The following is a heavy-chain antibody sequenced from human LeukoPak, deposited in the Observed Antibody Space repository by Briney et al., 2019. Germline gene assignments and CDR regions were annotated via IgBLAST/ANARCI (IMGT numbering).Heavy chain of an antibody. CDR3: AREHSSGWQITYYFDY. Sequence: SETLSLTCTVSGGSISSHYWSWIRQPAGKGLEWIGRIYTSGSTNYNPSLKSRVTMSVDTSKNQFSLKLSSVTAADTAVYYCAREHSSGWQITYYFDYWGQGTLVTVSS. CDR2: IYTSGST. J-gene: IGHJ4*02. CDR1: GGSISSHY. V-gene: IGHV4-4*07. D-gene: IGHD6-19*01.